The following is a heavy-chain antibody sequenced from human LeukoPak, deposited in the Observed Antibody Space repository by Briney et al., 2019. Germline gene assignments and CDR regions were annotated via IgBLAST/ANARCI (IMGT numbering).Heavy chain of an antibody. CDR2: IKSDGTYR. V-gene: IGHV3-74*01. CDR1: GFTFSSHW. D-gene: IGHD4-17*01. Sequence: PGGSLRVSCAASGFTFSSHWMHWVRQAPGKGLVCVARIKSDGTYRDYGDSVRGRFTISRDNAKDTLYLQMNSLRAEDTAVYYCVRDDRFYGVDYWGQGTPVTVSS. J-gene: IGHJ4*02. CDR3: VRDDRFYGVDY.